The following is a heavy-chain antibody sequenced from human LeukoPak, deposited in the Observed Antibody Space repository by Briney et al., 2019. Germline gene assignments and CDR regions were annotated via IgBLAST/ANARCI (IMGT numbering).Heavy chain of an antibody. CDR3: ASKPRGESRPFDY. Sequence: ASVKVSCKTSGYTFTTHAVHWVRQAPGQSLEWMGWINTANGDTGYSQKFQGRATITSDTSASTGYMEMSSLRSEDTAVYYCASKPRGESRPFDYWGQGTLVTVSS. J-gene: IGHJ4*02. CDR2: INTANGDT. V-gene: IGHV1-3*04. D-gene: IGHD3-16*01. CDR1: GYTFTTHA.